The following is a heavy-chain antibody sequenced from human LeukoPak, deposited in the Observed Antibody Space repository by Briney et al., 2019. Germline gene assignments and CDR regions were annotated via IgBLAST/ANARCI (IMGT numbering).Heavy chain of an antibody. J-gene: IGHJ6*03. V-gene: IGHV3-23*01. CDR2: ISGSGGST. CDR1: GFTFSSYA. Sequence: PGGSLRLSCAASGFTFSSYAMSWVRQAPGKGLEWVSAISGSGGSTYYADSVKGRFTISRDNSKNTLYLQMNSLRAEDTAVYYCTYYYDSSGYYYYYYYMDVWGKGTTVTVSS. CDR3: TYYYDSSGYYYYYYYMDV. D-gene: IGHD3-22*01.